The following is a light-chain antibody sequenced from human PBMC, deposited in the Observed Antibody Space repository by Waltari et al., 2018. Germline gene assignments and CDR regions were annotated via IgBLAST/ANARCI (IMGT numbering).Light chain of an antibody. CDR1: QSISNDY. J-gene: IGKJ1*01. CDR2: GAS. Sequence: DIVLTQSPGTLSLSPGERATLSCRASQSISNDYLAWYQQKPGQAPRLLIYGASTRATGIPDRCSGSGSGTDFTLTISRLEPEDFAVYFCQQYDSSTTFGQGTKMDIK. CDR3: QQYDSSTT. V-gene: IGKV3-20*01.